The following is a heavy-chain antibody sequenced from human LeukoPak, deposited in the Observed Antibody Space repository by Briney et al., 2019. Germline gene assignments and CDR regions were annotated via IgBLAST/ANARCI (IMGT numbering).Heavy chain of an antibody. V-gene: IGHV4-39*07. CDR2: IYTRGST. CDR1: GGSISSSSYY. D-gene: IGHD3-10*02. Sequence: SETLSLTCTVSGGSISSSSYYWGWIRQPPGKGLEWIGRIYTRGSTNDNPSLKSRVTMSVDTSKNQFSLKLSSVTVADTAVYYCAAVRGGIMDVWGKGTTVTISS. J-gene: IGHJ6*03. CDR3: AAVRGGIMDV.